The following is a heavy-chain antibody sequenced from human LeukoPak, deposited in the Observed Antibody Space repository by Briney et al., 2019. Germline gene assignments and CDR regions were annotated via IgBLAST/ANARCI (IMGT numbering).Heavy chain of an antibody. Sequence: PGGSLILSCAASGFTFDDYAMHWVRQAPGKGLERVSGISWNSGSIGYADSVKGRFTISRDNAKNSLYLQMNSLRAEDTALYYCAKDSGPMVATWCDYWGQGTLVTVCS. CDR3: AKDSGPMVATWCDY. CDR2: ISWNSGSI. V-gene: IGHV3-9*01. J-gene: IGHJ4*02. D-gene: IGHD5-12*01. CDR1: GFTFDDYA.